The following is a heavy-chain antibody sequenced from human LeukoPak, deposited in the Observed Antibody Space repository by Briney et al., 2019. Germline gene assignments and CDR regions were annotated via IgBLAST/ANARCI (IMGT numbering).Heavy chain of an antibody. Sequence: PGGSLRLSCAASGFTFSSYSMNWVRQAPGKGLEWVSSISSSSSYIYYADSVKGRFTISRDNAKNSLYLQMNSLRAEDTAVYYCARDPVGSGYYANFDYWGQGTLVTVSS. CDR2: ISSSSSYI. CDR3: ARDPVGSGYYANFDY. D-gene: IGHD3-22*01. V-gene: IGHV3-21*01. CDR1: GFTFSSYS. J-gene: IGHJ4*02.